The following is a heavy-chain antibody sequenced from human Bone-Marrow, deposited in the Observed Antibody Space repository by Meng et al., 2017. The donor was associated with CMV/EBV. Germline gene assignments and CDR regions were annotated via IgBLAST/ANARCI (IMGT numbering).Heavy chain of an antibody. V-gene: IGHV1-8*02. D-gene: IGHD3-3*01. Sequence: ASVKVSCKASGYTFTSYDINWVRQATGQGLEWMGWMNPNSGNTGYAQKFQGRVTMTRNTSISTAYMELSSLRSEDTAVYYCARVGYPNYDFWSGYFAYYYYGMDVWGQGTTVTVSS. CDR3: ARVGYPNYDFWSGYFAYYYYGMDV. J-gene: IGHJ6*02. CDR1: GYTFTSYD. CDR2: MNPNSGNT.